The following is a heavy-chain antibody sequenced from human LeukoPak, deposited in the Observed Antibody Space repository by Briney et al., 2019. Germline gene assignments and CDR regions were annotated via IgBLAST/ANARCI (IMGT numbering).Heavy chain of an antibody. CDR1: GFTFSYYA. V-gene: IGHV3-23*01. Sequence: PGGPLILSCAASGFTFSYYAMSWVRQAPGRGLEWVSTISSRGDNTYDADSVEGRFTISRDNSKNSLYLQMNSLRAEDTAVYYCVKGPRPDITVAHTIENWGQGTLVTVSS. CDR3: VKGPRPDITVAHTIEN. J-gene: IGHJ4*02. CDR2: ISSRGDNT. D-gene: IGHD6-19*01.